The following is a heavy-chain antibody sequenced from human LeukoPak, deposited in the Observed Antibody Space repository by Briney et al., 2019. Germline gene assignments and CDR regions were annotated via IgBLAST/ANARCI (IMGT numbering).Heavy chain of an antibody. CDR2: IYYSGST. CDR3: ARGDYGEKFFDY. CDR1: GGSISSSSYY. Sequence: PSETLSLTCTVSGGSISSSSYYWGWIRQPPGKGLEWIGSIYYSGSTYYNPSLKSRVTISVDTSKNQFSLKLSSVTAADTAVYYCARGDYGEKFFDYRGQGTLVTVSS. J-gene: IGHJ4*02. D-gene: IGHD4-17*01. V-gene: IGHV4-39*01.